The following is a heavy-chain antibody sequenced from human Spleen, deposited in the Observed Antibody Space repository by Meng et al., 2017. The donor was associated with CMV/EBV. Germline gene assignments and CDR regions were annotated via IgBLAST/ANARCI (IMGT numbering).Heavy chain of an antibody. CDR2: ISWNSGSI. Sequence: SLKISCAASGFTFADYPMHWVRQAPGKGLEWVSGISWNSGSIGYAASVKGRFTISRDNAKNSLHLQMNSLRVEDTALYYCASIGAGAHDYWGQGTLVTISS. D-gene: IGHD6-13*01. J-gene: IGHJ4*02. V-gene: IGHV3-9*01. CDR1: GFTFADYP. CDR3: ASIGAGAHDY.